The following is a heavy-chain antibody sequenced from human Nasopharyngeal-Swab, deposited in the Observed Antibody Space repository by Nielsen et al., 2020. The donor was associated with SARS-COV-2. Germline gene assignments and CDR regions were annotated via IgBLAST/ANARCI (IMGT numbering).Heavy chain of an antibody. Sequence: GESLKISCAASGFTFSSYGMHWVRQAPGKGLEWVAVISYDGSNKYYADSVKGRFTISRDNSKNTLYLQMNSLRAEDTAVYYCASSGYRLDYYSMDVWGQGTTVTVSS. CDR2: ISYDGSNK. CDR3: ASSGYRLDYYSMDV. CDR1: GFTFSSYG. D-gene: IGHD5-18*01. J-gene: IGHJ6*02. V-gene: IGHV3-30*03.